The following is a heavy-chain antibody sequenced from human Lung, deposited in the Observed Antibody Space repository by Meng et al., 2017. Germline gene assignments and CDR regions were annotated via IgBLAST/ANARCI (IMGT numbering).Heavy chain of an antibody. V-gene: IGHV4-34*01. D-gene: IGHD4-11*01. CDR3: VRGPTTMAHDFDY. CDR2: INHSGST. CDR1: GGSLRDYY. Sequence: AQLQQWGAGLWEPSVTLSLTCVVSGGSLRDYYWSWIRQPPGKGLEWIGEINHSGSTNYNPSLESRATISVDTSQNNLSLKLSSVTAADSAVYYCVRGPTTMAHDFDYWGQGTLVTVSS. J-gene: IGHJ4*02.